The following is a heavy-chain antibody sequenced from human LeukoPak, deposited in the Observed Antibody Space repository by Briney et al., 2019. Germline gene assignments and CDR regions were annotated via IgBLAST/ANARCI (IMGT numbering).Heavy chain of an antibody. CDR3: ATRYSSSHYYYMDV. D-gene: IGHD6-13*01. CDR1: GYTFTSYA. Sequence: ASVKVSCKASGYTFTSYAMNWVRQAPGQGLEWMGWINTNTGNPTYAQGFTGRFVFSLDTSVSTAYLQISSLKAEDTAVYYCATRYSSSHYYYMDVWGEGTTVTVSS. CDR2: INTNTGNP. V-gene: IGHV7-4-1*02. J-gene: IGHJ6*03.